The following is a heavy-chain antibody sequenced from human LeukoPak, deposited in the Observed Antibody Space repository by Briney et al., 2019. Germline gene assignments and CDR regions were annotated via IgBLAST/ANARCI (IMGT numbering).Heavy chain of an antibody. V-gene: IGHV4-59*08. CDR2: IYYNGAT. Sequence: SETLSLTCTVSGGSILGFLWSSIRQPPGKGLEWIAYIYYNGATNYNPSLKSRVTISVDTSKNQFSLKLTSVTAADTAVYYCARWRCSRSNCYSSLDYWGQGTLVTVSS. D-gene: IGHD2-2*01. J-gene: IGHJ4*02. CDR3: ARWRCSRSNCYSSLDY. CDR1: GGSILGFL.